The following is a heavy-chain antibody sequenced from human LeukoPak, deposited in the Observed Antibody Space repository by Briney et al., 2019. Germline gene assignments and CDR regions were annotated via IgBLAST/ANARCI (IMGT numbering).Heavy chain of an antibody. Sequence: PGGSLRLSCAASGFTFDDYAMHWVRQAPGKGLEWVSGISWNGGSIGYADSVKGRFTISRDNAKNSLYLQMNSLRAEDTALYYCAKDYYDSSSYYSYFDYWGQGTPVTVSS. CDR3: AKDYYDSSSYYSYFDY. V-gene: IGHV3-9*01. D-gene: IGHD3-22*01. CDR2: ISWNGGSI. CDR1: GFTFDDYA. J-gene: IGHJ4*02.